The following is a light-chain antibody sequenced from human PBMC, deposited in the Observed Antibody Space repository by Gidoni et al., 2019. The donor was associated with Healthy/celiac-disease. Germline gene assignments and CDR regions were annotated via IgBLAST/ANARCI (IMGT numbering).Light chain of an antibody. CDR2: DAS. CDR3: QHLNSYPLT. Sequence: DIQLTQSPSFLSASVGDRVTITCRASQGISSYLAWYQQKPGKAPKLLVYDASTLQSGVPSRFSGSGSGTEFTLTISSLQPEDFATYYCQHLNSYPLTFXGXTKVEIK. CDR1: QGISSY. J-gene: IGKJ4*01. V-gene: IGKV1-9*01.